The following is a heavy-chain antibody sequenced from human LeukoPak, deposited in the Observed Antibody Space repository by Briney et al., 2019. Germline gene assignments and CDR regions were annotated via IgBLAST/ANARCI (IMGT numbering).Heavy chain of an antibody. CDR3: ARDQVVTAIGGWFDP. D-gene: IGHD2-21*02. V-gene: IGHV1-2*02. Sequence: ASVKVSCKASGYTFTGYYMHWVRQAPGQGLEWMGWINPNSGGTNYAQKFQGRVTMTRDTSISTAYMELSRLRSDDTAVYYCARDQVVTAIGGWFDPWGQGTLVTVSS. J-gene: IGHJ5*02. CDR2: INPNSGGT. CDR1: GYTFTGYY.